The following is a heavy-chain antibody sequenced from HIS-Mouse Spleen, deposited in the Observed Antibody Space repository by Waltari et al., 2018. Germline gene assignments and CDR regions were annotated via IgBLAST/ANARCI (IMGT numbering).Heavy chain of an antibody. CDR3: AREIPYSSSWYDWYFDL. J-gene: IGHJ2*01. CDR1: GGSISSSSYD. V-gene: IGHV4-39*07. Sequence: QLQLQESGPGLVQPSETLSLTCTVPGGSISSSSYDLGWIRQPPGKGLEWIGSIYYSVSTYYNPSLKSRVTISVDTSKNQFSLKLSSVTAADTAVYYCAREIPYSSSWYDWYFDLWGRGTLVTVSS. D-gene: IGHD6-13*01. CDR2: IYYSVST.